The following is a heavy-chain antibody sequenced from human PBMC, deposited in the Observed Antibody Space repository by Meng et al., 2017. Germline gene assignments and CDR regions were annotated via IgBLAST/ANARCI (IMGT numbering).Heavy chain of an antibody. CDR1: GFTFTNGW. J-gene: IGHJ5*02. Sequence: GESLKISCAVSGFTFTNGWVHWVRQAPGKGLEWVGRIWSKTDGATADYAAPAQGRFTISTDDSENTLYLQMSSLKIEDTAVYYCHKYNSGWAWGQGTLVTVSS. V-gene: IGHV3-15*01. D-gene: IGHD6-19*01. CDR3: HKYNSGWA. CDR2: IWSKTDGATA.